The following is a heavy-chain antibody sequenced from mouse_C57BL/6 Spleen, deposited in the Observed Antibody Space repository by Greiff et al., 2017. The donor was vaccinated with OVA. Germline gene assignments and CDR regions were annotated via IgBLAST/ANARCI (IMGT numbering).Heavy chain of an antibody. CDR1: GYTFTSYW. CDR2: IDPSDSYT. J-gene: IGHJ1*03. V-gene: IGHV1-69*01. CDR3: ARSDYDSSYGGYFDV. D-gene: IGHD1-1*01. Sequence: QVQLKQPGAELVMPGASVKLSCKASGYTFTSYWMHWVKQRPGQGLEWIGEIDPSDSYTNYNQKFKGKSTLTVDKSSSTAYMQLSSLTSEDSAVYYCARSDYDSSYGGYFDVWGTGTTVTVSS.